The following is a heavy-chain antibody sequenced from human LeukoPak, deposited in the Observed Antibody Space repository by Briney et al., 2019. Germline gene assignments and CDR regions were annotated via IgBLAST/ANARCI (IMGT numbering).Heavy chain of an antibody. Sequence: SETLSLTCAVYGGPFSGYYWSWIRQPPGKGLEWIGEINHSGSTNYNPSLKSRVTISVDTSKNQFSLKLSSVTAADTAVYYCARGTRYAMPRPYDYWGQGTLVTVSS. V-gene: IGHV4-34*01. CDR1: GGPFSGYY. CDR2: INHSGST. J-gene: IGHJ4*02. CDR3: ARGTRYAMPRPYDY. D-gene: IGHD2-2*01.